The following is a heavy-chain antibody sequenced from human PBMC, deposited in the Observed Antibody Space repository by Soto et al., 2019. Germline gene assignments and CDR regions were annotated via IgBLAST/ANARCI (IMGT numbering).Heavy chain of an antibody. CDR3: ARRPPLSSSWYLDWFDP. CDR1: GYTFTSYG. D-gene: IGHD6-13*01. V-gene: IGHV1-18*01. CDR2: ISAYNGNT. J-gene: IGHJ5*02. Sequence: QVQLVQSGAEVKKPGASVKVSCKASGYTFTSYGISWVRQAPGQGLEWMGWISAYNGNTNYAQKLQGRVTMTTDTATSTAYMELRSLRSDDTAVYYCARRPPLSSSWYLDWFDPWGQGTLVTVSS.